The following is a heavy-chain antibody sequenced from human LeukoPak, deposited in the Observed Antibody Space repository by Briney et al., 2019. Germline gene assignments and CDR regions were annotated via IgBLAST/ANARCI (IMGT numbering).Heavy chain of an antibody. CDR2: IHSSGYT. D-gene: IGHD1-26*01. CDR1: GGSISSYY. CDR3: AKRQGPNSGSYDYFEP. J-gene: IGHJ5*02. V-gene: IGHV4-4*09. Sequence: SETLSLTCTVSGGSISSYYWSWIRQPPGQGLEGIAYIHSSGYTNYNPSLKSRVTISVDTSKNQFSLKVTSVTAADTAVYYCAKRQGPNSGSYDYFEPWGQGTLVTVSS.